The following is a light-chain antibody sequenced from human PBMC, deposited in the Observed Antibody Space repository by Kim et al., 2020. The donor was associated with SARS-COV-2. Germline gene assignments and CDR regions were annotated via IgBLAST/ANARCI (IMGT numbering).Light chain of an antibody. J-gene: IGKJ1*01. V-gene: IGKV3-15*01. Sequence: EIVMTQSPATLSVSPGERATLSCRASQSVSSNLAWYQQKPGQAPRLLIYGASTRATGIPARFSGSGSGTEFTLTISSLQSEDFAVYYCQQYNNWPSGTFGQGTKVYIK. CDR3: QQYNNWPSGT. CDR1: QSVSSN. CDR2: GAS.